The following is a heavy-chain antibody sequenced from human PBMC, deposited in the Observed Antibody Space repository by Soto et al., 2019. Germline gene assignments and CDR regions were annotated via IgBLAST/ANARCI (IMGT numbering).Heavy chain of an antibody. V-gene: IGHV3-33*01. CDR1: GFTFSSYG. J-gene: IGHJ6*02. CDR3: ARDVVSSGYYLYGMDV. CDR2: IWYDGSNK. Sequence: TGGSLRLSCAASGFTFSSYGMHWVRQAPGKGLEWVAVIWYDGSNKYYADSVKGRFTISRDNSKNTLYLQMNSLRAEDTAVYYCARDVVSSGYYLYGMDVWGQGATVTVSS. D-gene: IGHD3-22*01.